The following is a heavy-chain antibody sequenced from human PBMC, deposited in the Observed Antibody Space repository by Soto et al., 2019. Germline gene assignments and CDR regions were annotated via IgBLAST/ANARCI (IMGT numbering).Heavy chain of an antibody. J-gene: IGHJ5*02. CDR3: ARGRSSPNFDP. Sequence: QVQLVQSGAEVRKPGSSGKVSCKISGGTFTNYVISWLRQAPGQGLEWMGGLIPIFGAANLAQKFQGRVTITADESTSTVNMELSSLTSEDTAVYYCARGRSSPNFDPWGQGTLVTVSS. CDR2: LIPIFGAA. CDR1: GGTFTNYV. V-gene: IGHV1-69*01. D-gene: IGHD6-6*01.